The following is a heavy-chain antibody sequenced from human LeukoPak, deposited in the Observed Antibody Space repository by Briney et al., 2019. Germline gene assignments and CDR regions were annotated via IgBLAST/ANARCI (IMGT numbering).Heavy chain of an antibody. D-gene: IGHD2-15*01. CDR1: GYMFSTYG. V-gene: IGHV1-18*01. CDR2: IGAKNGKT. CDR3: ARDDCSGGSCSGGYFFDF. Sequence: ASVKVSCKASGYMFSTYGFAWVRQAPGQGLEWLGWIGAKNGKTEYAKKFQDRVTMTTDTSTTTAYMELRRLISDDTAVYYCARDDCSGGSCSGGYFFDFWGQGSLVTVSS. J-gene: IGHJ4*02.